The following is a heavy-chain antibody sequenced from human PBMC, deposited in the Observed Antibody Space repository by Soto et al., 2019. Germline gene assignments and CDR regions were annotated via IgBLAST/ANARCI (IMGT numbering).Heavy chain of an antibody. CDR1: GFTFSSYG. CDR2: IWYDGINK. J-gene: IGHJ4*02. CDR3: ARDDSEEAVDY. Sequence: GGSLRLSCAASGFTFSSYGMHWVRQAPGKGLEWVAVIWYDGINKYYADSVKGRFTISRDNSKNTLYLQMNSLRAEDTALYYCARDDSEEAVDYWGQGTLVTVSS. V-gene: IGHV3-33*01. D-gene: IGHD2-15*01.